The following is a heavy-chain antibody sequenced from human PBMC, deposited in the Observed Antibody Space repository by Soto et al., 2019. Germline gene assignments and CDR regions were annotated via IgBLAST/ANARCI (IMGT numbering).Heavy chain of an antibody. D-gene: IGHD3-22*01. CDR2: ISYDGSNK. CDR1: GFTFSSYG. V-gene: IGHV3-30*18. CDR3: AKDGGYYDSSGYPYFDY. Sequence: GGSLRLSCAASGFTFSSYGMHWVRQAPGKGLEWVAVISYDGSNKYYADSVKGRFTISRDNSKNTLYLQMNSLRAEDTAVYYCAKDGGYYDSSGYPYFDYCGQGTLVTVSS. J-gene: IGHJ4*02.